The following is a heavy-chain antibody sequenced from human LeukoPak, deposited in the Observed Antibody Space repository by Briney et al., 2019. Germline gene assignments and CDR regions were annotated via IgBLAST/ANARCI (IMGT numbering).Heavy chain of an antibody. CDR3: AKVGRVGATTGFDY. J-gene: IGHJ4*02. CDR2: ISGSGTYM. V-gene: IGHV3-21*01. CDR1: GFTFNTYT. Sequence: GGSLRLSCTASGFTFNTYTMNWVRQAPGKGLEWVSSISGSGTYMYYADSVKGRFTISRDNAKNSLYLQMKSLRAEDTAVYYCAKVGRVGATTGFDYWARDPWSPSPQ. D-gene: IGHD1-26*01.